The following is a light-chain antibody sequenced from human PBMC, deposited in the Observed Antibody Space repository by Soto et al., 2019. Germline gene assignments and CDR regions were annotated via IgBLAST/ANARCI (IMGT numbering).Light chain of an antibody. CDR2: SAS. Sequence: DIQLTQSPSSLSASAEERVTITCRASQSINTYLKWYQQTPGRTPKLLIYSASRLRSGVPSRFSGSGSGTDFTLTISSLQPEDFGTYYCQQSHNTPRTFGQGTKVDIK. V-gene: IGKV1-39*01. CDR3: QQSHNTPRT. J-gene: IGKJ1*01. CDR1: QSINTY.